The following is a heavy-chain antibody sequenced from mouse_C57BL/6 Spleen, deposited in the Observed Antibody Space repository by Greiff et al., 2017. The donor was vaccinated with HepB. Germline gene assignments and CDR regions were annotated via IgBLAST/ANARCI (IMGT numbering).Heavy chain of an antibody. CDR3: AREGREYAMDY. CDR2: IHPNSGST. V-gene: IGHV1-64*01. Sequence: VKLQQPGAELVKPGASVKLSCKASGYTFTSYWMHWVKQRPGQGLEWIGMIHPNSGSTNYNEKFKSKATLTVDKSSSTAYMQLSSLTSEDSAVYYCAREGREYAMDYWGQGTSVTVSS. J-gene: IGHJ4*01. CDR1: GYTFTSYW.